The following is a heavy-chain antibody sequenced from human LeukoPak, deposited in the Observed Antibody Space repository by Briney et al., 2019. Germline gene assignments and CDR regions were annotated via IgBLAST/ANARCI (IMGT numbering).Heavy chain of an antibody. CDR2: GDYSGGT. CDR1: GGSISSGDYY. D-gene: IGHD3-22*01. Sequence: SETLSLTCTVSGGSISSGDYYWSWIRQPPGKGLEWIASGDYSGGTYYNPSLESRVAISADMSKSQFSLKLTSVTAADTAVYSCARGTPDRYFDSWGQGTLVTVSS. CDR3: ARGTPDRYFDS. V-gene: IGHV4-39*07. J-gene: IGHJ4*02.